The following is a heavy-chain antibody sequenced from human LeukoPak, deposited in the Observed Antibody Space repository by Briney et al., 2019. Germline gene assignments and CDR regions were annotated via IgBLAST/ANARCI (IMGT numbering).Heavy chain of an antibody. J-gene: IGHJ5*02. D-gene: IGHD3-9*01. V-gene: IGHV3-21*01. CDR2: TSTSSGYT. Sequence: GGSLRLSCAASGFTFRSYSMNWVRQAPGKGLEWVSFTSTSSGYTYYADSVKGRFTISRDNAQNSLYLQMSRLRAEDTAVYYCARGTFDWSTQNWFDPWGQGTLVTVSS. CDR1: GFTFRSYS. CDR3: ARGTFDWSTQNWFDP.